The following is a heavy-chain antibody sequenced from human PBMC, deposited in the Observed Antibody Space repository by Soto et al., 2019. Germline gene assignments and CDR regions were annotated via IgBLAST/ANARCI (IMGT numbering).Heavy chain of an antibody. Sequence: GGSRRLSCAASGFTFSRCAMSWVRQAPGKGLEWVSAISGGGGSTYYADCVKGRFTIARDNSKNTLYLQMNSLRAEDTAVYYCAKDPKLVVVVPAAVDYWGQGTLVTVS. CDR1: GFTFSRCA. CDR3: AKDPKLVVVVPAAVDY. V-gene: IGHV3-23*01. J-gene: IGHJ4*02. CDR2: ISGGGGST. D-gene: IGHD2-2*01.